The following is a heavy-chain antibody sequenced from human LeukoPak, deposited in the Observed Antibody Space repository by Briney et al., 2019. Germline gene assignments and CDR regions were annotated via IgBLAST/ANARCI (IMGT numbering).Heavy chain of an antibody. CDR1: GDSLSSYH. D-gene: IGHD3-10*01. J-gene: IGHJ4*02. CDR3: ARSSMFRGVTVDY. V-gene: IGHV4-59*08. Sequence: SETLSLTCTVSGDSLSSYHWNWIRQPPGKGLEWIGYIYYSGTTNQNPSLNYNPSLKSRVTISADTSKNQFSLKLSSVTAADTAVYYCARSSMFRGVTVDYWGQGTLVTVSS. CDR2: IYYSGTTNQNPSL.